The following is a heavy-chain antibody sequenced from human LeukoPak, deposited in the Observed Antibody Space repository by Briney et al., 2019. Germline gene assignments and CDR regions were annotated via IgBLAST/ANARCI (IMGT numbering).Heavy chain of an antibody. CDR3: ARARGVRGVIEYYFDY. J-gene: IGHJ4*02. CDR2: IYYSGST. CDR1: GGSISSYY. Sequence: SETLSLTCTVSGGSISSYYWSWIRQPPGKGLEWIGYIYYSGSTYYNPSLKSRVTISVDTSKNQFSLKLSSVTAADTAVYYCARARGVRGVIEYYFDYWGQGTLVTVSS. V-gene: IGHV4-59*12. D-gene: IGHD3-10*01.